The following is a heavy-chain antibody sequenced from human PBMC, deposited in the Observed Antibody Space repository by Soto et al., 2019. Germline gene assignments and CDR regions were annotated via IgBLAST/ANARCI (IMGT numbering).Heavy chain of an antibody. Sequence: VGSLRLSCAASGCTFSDSYMSWIRQAPGKGLEWISYITFSGNTVYYADSLKGRFTISRDNAKNSLYLQMNRLRAEDTAVYYCARVSWREKYGMDVWGQGTTVTVSS. CDR1: GCTFSDSY. CDR3: ARVSWREKYGMDV. V-gene: IGHV3-11*01. CDR2: ITFSGNTV. J-gene: IGHJ6*02.